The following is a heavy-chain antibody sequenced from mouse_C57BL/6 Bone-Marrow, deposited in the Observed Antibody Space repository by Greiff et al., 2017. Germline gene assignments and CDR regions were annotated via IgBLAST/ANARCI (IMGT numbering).Heavy chain of an antibody. J-gene: IGHJ3*01. Sequence: EVQGVESGGGLVKPGGSLKLSCAASGFTFSSYAMSWVHQTPEKRLEWVATISDGGSYTYYPDNVKGRFTISRDNAKNNLYLQMSHLKSEDTAMYYCASLGGFAYWGQGTLVTVSA. D-gene: IGHD4-1*01. CDR1: GFTFSSYA. CDR3: ASLGGFAY. V-gene: IGHV5-4*01. CDR2: ISDGGSYT.